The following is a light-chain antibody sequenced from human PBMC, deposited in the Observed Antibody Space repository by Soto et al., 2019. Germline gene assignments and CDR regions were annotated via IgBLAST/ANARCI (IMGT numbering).Light chain of an antibody. J-gene: IGKJ5*01. CDR2: GAS. CDR3: HQYGSSPLT. V-gene: IGKV3-20*01. CDR1: QSVGSSY. Sequence: EIVLTQSPGTLSLSPGERATLSCRASQSVGSSYLAWYQQKPGQAPRLLIYGASSRATGIPDRFSGSGSGTDFTLTISRLEPEDFAVYYCHQYGSSPLTFGGGTRMEIK.